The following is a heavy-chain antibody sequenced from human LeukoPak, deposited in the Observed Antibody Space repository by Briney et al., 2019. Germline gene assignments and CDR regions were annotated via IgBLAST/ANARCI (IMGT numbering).Heavy chain of an antibody. Sequence: ASVKVSCKASGYTFTNYAMNWVRQAPGQGLEWMGWIRPSTGNPTYAQGFTGRFVFSLDTSVSTSYLQISSLKAEDTAVYYCARAYQRLGGLSLPDYWGQGTLVTVSS. CDR3: ARAYQRLGGLSLPDY. D-gene: IGHD3-16*02. J-gene: IGHJ4*02. CDR2: IRPSTGNP. CDR1: GYTFTNYA. V-gene: IGHV7-4-1*02.